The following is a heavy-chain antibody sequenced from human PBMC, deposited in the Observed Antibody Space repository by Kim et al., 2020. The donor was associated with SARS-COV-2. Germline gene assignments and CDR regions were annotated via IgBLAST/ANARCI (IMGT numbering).Heavy chain of an antibody. CDR2: ISGSGGST. Sequence: GGSLRLSCAASGFTFSSYDMSWVRQAPGKGLEWVSAISGSGGSTYYADSVKGRFTISRDNSKNTLYLQMNSLRAEDTAVYYCAKVYYDILTGYYEYYFDYWGQGTLVTVSS. V-gene: IGHV3-23*01. J-gene: IGHJ4*02. D-gene: IGHD3-9*01. CDR1: GFTFSSYD. CDR3: AKVYYDILTGYYEYYFDY.